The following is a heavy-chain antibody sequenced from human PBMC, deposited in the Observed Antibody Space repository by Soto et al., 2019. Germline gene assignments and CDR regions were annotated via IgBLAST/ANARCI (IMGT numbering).Heavy chain of an antibody. J-gene: IGHJ6*02. CDR2: IYYSGST. CDR1: GGSISSSSYY. Sequence: SETLSLTCTVSGGSISSSSYYWGWIRQPPGKGLEWIGSIYYSGSTYYNPSLKSRVTISVDTSKNQFSLKLSSVTAADTAVYYCASQGALGDYYYYGMDVWGQGTTVTV. V-gene: IGHV4-39*01. CDR3: ASQGALGDYYYYGMDV. D-gene: IGHD3-16*01.